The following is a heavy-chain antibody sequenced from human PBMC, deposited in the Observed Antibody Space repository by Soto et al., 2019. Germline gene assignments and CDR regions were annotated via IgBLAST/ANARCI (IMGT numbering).Heavy chain of an antibody. D-gene: IGHD3-22*01. V-gene: IGHV4-31*03. Sequence: PSETLSLTCTVSGGSISSGGYYWSWIRHHPGKGLEWIGYIYYSGSTYYNPSLKSRVTISVDTSKNQFSLKLSSVTAADTAVYYCARLTSGYYANFDYWGQGTLVTVSS. J-gene: IGHJ4*02. CDR1: GGSISSGGYY. CDR3: ARLTSGYYANFDY. CDR2: IYYSGST.